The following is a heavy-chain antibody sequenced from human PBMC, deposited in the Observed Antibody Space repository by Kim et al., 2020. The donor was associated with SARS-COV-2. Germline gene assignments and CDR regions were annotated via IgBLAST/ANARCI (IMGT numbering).Heavy chain of an antibody. Sequence: GGSLRLSCAASGFTFSSYSMNWVRQAPGKGLEWVSYIRSSSSTIDYADSVKGRFTISRDNAKNSLYLQMNSLRAEDTAVYYCARDSEWELRGPYYFDYWGAGTLVSVSS. J-gene: IGHJ4*02. CDR3: ARDSEWELRGPYYFDY. V-gene: IGHV3-48*04. CDR2: IRSSSSTI. CDR1: GFTFSSYS. D-gene: IGHD1-26*01.